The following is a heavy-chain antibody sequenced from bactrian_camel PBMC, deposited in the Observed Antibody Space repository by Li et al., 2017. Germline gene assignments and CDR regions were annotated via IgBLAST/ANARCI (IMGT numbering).Heavy chain of an antibody. CDR3: AAGYIGSRCDLAATSYNY. V-gene: IGHV3S54*01. CDR1: RYIYHTNC. CDR2: LFTGGGVT. Sequence: HVQLVESGGGSVQAGGSLSLSCAASRYIYHTNCMGWFRQAPGEERGAIATLFTGGGVTHYADSNKGRFTISRDNAKNTVYLQMNSLEAEDTAMYYCAAGYIGSRCDLAATSYNYWGQGTQVTVS. D-gene: IGHD5*01. J-gene: IGHJ4*01.